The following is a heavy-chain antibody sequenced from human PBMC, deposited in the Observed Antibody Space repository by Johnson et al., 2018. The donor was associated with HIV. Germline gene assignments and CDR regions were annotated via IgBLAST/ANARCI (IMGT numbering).Heavy chain of an antibody. Sequence: QVQLVESGGGVVQPGRSLRLSCAASGFTFSSYGMHWVRQAPGKGLEWVAVISFDGNNQYYADSVKDRFTISRDNSKNTLYLQMNSLRAEDTAVYYCAFIEYSSLDAFDIWGQGTMVTVSS. V-gene: IGHV3-30*03. CDR3: AFIEYSSLDAFDI. D-gene: IGHD6-6*01. CDR2: ISFDGNNQ. CDR1: GFTFSSYG. J-gene: IGHJ3*02.